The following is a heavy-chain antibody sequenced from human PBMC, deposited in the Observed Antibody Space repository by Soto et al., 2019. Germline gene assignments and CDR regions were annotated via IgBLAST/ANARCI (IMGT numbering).Heavy chain of an antibody. CDR1: GYSFTTYW. J-gene: IGHJ6*02. D-gene: IGHD3-22*01. V-gene: IGHV5-51*01. CDR2: IYPGDSDT. CDR3: ARHLSSGYYFYYYGMDV. Sequence: GESLKISCKGSGYSFTTYWIGWVRQMPGKGLEGMVIIYPGDSDTRYSPSFQGQVTISADKSINTTYLQWSSLKASDTAMYYCARHLSSGYYFYYYGMDVWGQGTTVTVSS.